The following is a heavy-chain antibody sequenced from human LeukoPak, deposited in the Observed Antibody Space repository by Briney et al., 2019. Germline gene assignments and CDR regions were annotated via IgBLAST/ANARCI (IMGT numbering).Heavy chain of an antibody. J-gene: IGHJ4*02. CDR3: AKGHTYGMI. CDR1: GFTFSDYY. Sequence: GGSLILSCAASGFTFSDYYMSWIRQTPGKGLEWLSYISSSGTTMEYAKSVKGRFTISRDNAKDSLYLQMNSLEVEDTAVYYCAKGHTYGMIWGQGTLVSVSS. CDR2: ISSSGTTM. D-gene: IGHD3-10*01. V-gene: IGHV3-11*01.